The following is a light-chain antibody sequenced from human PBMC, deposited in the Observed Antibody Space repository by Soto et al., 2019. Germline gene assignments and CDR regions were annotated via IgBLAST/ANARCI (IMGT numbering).Light chain of an antibody. CDR1: QSISSW. CDR2: KAS. CDR3: QQCYSDAT. J-gene: IGKJ1*01. V-gene: IGKV1-5*03. Sequence: DIQMTQSPSTLSASVGDRVTITCRASQSISSWLAWYQQKPGKAPKLLIYKASSLESGVPSRFSGSGSGTEFTLTISSLQPDDFATYYCQQCYSDATFDQGTKVEIK.